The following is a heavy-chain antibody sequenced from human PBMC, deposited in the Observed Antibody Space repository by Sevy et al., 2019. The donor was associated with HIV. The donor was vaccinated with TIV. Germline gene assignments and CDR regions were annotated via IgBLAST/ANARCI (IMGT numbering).Heavy chain of an antibody. V-gene: IGHV1-18*01. CDR2: ISAYNGNT. CDR1: GYTFTSYG. J-gene: IGHJ6*02. D-gene: IGHD3-9*01. CDR3: ARVGQFPYDILTGFQPCHYYYYYGMDV. Sequence: ASVKVSCKASGYTFTSYGISWVRQAPGQGLEWMGWISAYNGNTNYAQKLQGRVTMTTDTSTSTADMELRSLRSDDTAVYYCARVGQFPYDILTGFQPCHYYYYYGMDVWGQGTTVTVS.